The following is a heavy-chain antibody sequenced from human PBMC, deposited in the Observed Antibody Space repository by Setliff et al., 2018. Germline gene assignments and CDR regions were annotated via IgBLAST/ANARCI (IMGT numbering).Heavy chain of an antibody. V-gene: IGHV3-30-3*01. J-gene: IGHJ4*02. D-gene: IGHD3-10*01. CDR3: ARDHFTITMVRDPLVDY. CDR1: GFTFSSYW. CDR2: ISYDGSNK. Sequence: PGGSLRLSCAASGFTFSSYWMNWVRQAPGKGLEWVAVISYDGSNKYYADSVKGRFTISRDNSKNTLYPQMNSLRAEDTAVYYCARDHFTITMVRDPLVDYWGQGTLVTVSS.